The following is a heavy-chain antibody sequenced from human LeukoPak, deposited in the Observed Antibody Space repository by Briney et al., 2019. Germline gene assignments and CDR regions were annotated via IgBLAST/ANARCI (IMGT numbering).Heavy chain of an antibody. Sequence: GGSLRLSCAASGFTFSSFWMRWVRQAPGKGLELVANIKQDGSEKYYVDSVQGRFTISRDNSKNTLYLQMNSLRAEDTAVYYCAKDFLRYYGSGSYYVQRFFDYWGQGTLVTVSS. CDR1: GFTFSSFW. CDR2: IKQDGSEK. D-gene: IGHD3-10*01. V-gene: IGHV3-7*03. CDR3: AKDFLRYYGSGSYYVQRFFDY. J-gene: IGHJ4*02.